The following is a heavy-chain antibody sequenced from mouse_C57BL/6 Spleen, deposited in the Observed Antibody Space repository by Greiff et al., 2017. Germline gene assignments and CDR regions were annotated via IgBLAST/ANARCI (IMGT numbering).Heavy chain of an antibody. D-gene: IGHD2-5*01. V-gene: IGHV5-12*01. CDR3: ARPDYSNYVWFAY. Sequence: EVMLVESGGGLVQPGGSLKLSCAASGFTFSDYYMYWVRQTPEKRLEWVAYISNGGGSTYYPDTVKGRFTISRDNAKNTLYLQMSRLKSEDTAMYYCARPDYSNYVWFAYWGQGTLVTVSA. CDR2: ISNGGGST. CDR1: GFTFSDYY. J-gene: IGHJ3*01.